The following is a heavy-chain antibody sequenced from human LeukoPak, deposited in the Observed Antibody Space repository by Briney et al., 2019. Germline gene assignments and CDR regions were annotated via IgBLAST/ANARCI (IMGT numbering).Heavy chain of an antibody. Sequence: SETLSLTCTVSGGSVSTYYWSWIRQSPGKGLEWIGYIYYSGSTYYNPSLKSRVIISIDTSKNQFSLKLSSVTAADTAVYYCARHTGSGSSYPLGYWGQGTLVTVSS. CDR3: ARHTGSGSSYPLGY. J-gene: IGHJ4*02. V-gene: IGHV4-59*08. D-gene: IGHD3-10*01. CDR2: IYYSGST. CDR1: GGSVSTYY.